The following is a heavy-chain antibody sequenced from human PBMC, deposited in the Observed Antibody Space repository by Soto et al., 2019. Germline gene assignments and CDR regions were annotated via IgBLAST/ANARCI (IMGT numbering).Heavy chain of an antibody. J-gene: IGHJ6*01. CDR1: GYTFTSYD. CDR3: ARVALPPYSSSWYNRFYYYYYYGMDV. D-gene: IGHD6-13*01. V-gene: IGHV1-8*01. Sequence: QVQLVQSGAEVKKPGASVKVSCKASGYTFTSYDINWVRQATGQGLEWMGWMNPNSGNTGYAQKFQGRVTMTRNTSISTAYMELSSLRSEDTAVYYCARVALPPYSSSWYNRFYYYYYYGMDVW. CDR2: MNPNSGNT.